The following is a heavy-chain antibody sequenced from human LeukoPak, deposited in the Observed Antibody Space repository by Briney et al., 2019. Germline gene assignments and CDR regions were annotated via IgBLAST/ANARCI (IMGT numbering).Heavy chain of an antibody. V-gene: IGHV3-23*01. J-gene: IGHJ3*02. CDR3: ARDPEDYYDSSGYYDAFDT. CDR1: IFSFNLYG. CDR2: ISGSGTNT. Sequence: GGSLRLSCAASIFSFNLYGISWVRQAPGKGLEWIATISGSGTNTHYADSVKGRLTISRDNSKNTVYVQMNSLRAEDTAVYYCARDPEDYYDSSGYYDAFDTWGQGTMVTVSS. D-gene: IGHD3-22*01.